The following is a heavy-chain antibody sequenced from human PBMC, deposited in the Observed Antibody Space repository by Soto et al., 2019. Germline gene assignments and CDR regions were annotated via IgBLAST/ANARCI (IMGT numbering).Heavy chain of an antibody. CDR1: GYSFSNYA. CDR2: INGGSDKT. Sequence: QVNLEQSGAEVKKPGASVNVSCKASGYSFSNYAMHWVRQAPGQRLEWMGWINGGSDKTKYSQKFQGRVTITRDTSATTAYMELSSLRSEDTAVYYCARDHDGFDIWGQGTMVTVSS. J-gene: IGHJ3*02. V-gene: IGHV1-3*01. CDR3: ARDHDGFDI.